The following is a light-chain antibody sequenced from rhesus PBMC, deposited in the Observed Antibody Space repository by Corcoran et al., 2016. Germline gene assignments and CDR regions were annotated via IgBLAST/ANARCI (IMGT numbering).Light chain of an antibody. CDR3: QVWDSSSKRYV. V-gene: IGLV3-25*02. J-gene: IGLJ1*01. Sequence: SSDLTQRPSVSASSGQAARIPCGRADLGNKNVHWYQQKPSQAPVLVIYADNKRPSGISERFSGSKSGNTASLTVTSVEAGDEADYYCQVWDSSSKRYVFGAGTRLIVL. CDR2: ADN. CDR1: DLGNKN.